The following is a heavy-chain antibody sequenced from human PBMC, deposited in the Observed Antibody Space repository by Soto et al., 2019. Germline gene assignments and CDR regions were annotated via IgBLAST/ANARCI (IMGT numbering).Heavy chain of an antibody. Sequence: GGSLRLSCAASGFTFTHYRIHWVRQPPGKGLDWVGRINSDGARIEYGDSVKGRFTISRDNAHDMVFLQMNSLTDEDSGVYFFDHVGNWNHGQDFWGQGALVPVYS. CDR1: GFTFTHYR. J-gene: IGHJ4*02. CDR2: INSDGARI. CDR3: DHVGNWNHGQDF. D-gene: IGHD1-1*01. V-gene: IGHV3-74*03.